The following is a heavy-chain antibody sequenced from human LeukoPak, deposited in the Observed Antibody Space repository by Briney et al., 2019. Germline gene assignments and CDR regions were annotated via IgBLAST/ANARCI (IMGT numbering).Heavy chain of an antibody. CDR3: ARTLDWSGRYFDY. Sequence: SETLTLTCTVSGGSISSYYWSWIRQPPGKGLEWIGYIYYSGSTNYNPSLKSRVTISVDTSKNQFSLKLSSVTAADTAVYYCARTLDWSGRYFDYWGQGTLVTVSS. D-gene: IGHD3-3*01. V-gene: IGHV4-59*01. J-gene: IGHJ4*02. CDR1: GGSISSYY. CDR2: IYYSGST.